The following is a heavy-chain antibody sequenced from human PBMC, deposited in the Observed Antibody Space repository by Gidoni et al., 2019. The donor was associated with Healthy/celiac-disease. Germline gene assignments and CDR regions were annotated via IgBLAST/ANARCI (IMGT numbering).Heavy chain of an antibody. CDR2: IIPIFGTA. CDR3: AFQDIVVVPAAIPGDYYYYYGMDV. V-gene: IGHV1-69*01. D-gene: IGHD2-2*02. J-gene: IGHJ6*02. CDR1: GGTCTSSA. Sequence: QVQLVQSGAEVKKPGSSVKASCNASGGTCTSSAISWVRQAPGQGLEWMGGIIPIFGTANYEQKFQGRVTITADESTSTAYMELSSLRSEDTAVYYCAFQDIVVVPAAIPGDYYYYYGMDVWGQGTTVTVSS.